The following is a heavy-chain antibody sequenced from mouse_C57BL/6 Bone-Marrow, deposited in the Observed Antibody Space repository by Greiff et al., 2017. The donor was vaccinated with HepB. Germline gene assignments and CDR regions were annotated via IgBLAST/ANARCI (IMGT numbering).Heavy chain of an antibody. Sequence: VKLVESGPGLVAPSQSLSITCTVSGFSLTSYGVDWVRQPPGKGLEWLGVIWGGGSTNYNSALMSRLSISKDNSKSQVFLKMNSLQTDDTAMYYCAKHSSYYGSSYGAWFAYWGQGTLVTVSA. CDR2: IWGGGST. D-gene: IGHD1-1*01. V-gene: IGHV2-9*01. J-gene: IGHJ3*01. CDR3: AKHSSYYGSSYGAWFAY. CDR1: GFSLTSYG.